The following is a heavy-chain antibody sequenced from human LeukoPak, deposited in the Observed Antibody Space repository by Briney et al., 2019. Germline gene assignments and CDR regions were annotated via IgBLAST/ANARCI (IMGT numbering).Heavy chain of an antibody. Sequence: GESLKISCAASGFTISNYYMSWVRQAPGKGLEWVSVIYTGGNTYYTDAVKGRFTISRHNSKNTLYLQMNNLRAEDTAVYYCARGGPATTIDYWGRGTLVTVSS. CDR3: ARGGPATTIDY. V-gene: IGHV3-53*04. J-gene: IGHJ4*02. D-gene: IGHD1-1*01. CDR2: IYTGGNT. CDR1: GFTISNYY.